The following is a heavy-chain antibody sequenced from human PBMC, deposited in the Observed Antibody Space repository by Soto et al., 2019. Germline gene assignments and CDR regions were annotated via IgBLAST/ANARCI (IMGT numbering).Heavy chain of an antibody. V-gene: IGHV4-39*01. D-gene: IGHD6-19*01. CDR3: ARRIAVAGTTGYWYFAL. CDR1: GGSISSSSYY. Sequence: QLQLQESGPGLVKPSETLSLTCTVSGGSISSSSYYWGWIRQPPGKGLEWIGSIYYSGSTYYNPSLKSRVTRSVDTSKNQCSLKLSSVTAADTAVYYFARRIAVAGTTGYWYFALWGSGTLVTVSS. CDR2: IYYSGST. J-gene: IGHJ2*01.